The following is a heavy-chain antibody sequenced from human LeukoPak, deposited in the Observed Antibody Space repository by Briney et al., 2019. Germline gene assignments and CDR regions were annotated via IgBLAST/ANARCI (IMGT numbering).Heavy chain of an antibody. V-gene: IGHV4-59*01. CDR1: GGSISSYY. Sequence: SETLSLTCTVSGGSISSYYWSWIRQPPGKGLEWIGYIYYSGSTNYNPSLKSRVTISVDTSKNQFSLKLSSVTAADTAVYYCARQGNWFDPWGQGTLVTVSS. CDR2: IYYSGST. J-gene: IGHJ5*02. CDR3: ARQGNWFDP.